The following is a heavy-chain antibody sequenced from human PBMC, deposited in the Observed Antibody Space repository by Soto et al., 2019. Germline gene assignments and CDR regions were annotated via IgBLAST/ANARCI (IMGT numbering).Heavy chain of an antibody. CDR2: ISGGGDTT. D-gene: IGHD3-10*01. CDR1: GFTFNNYA. V-gene: IGHV3-23*01. J-gene: IGHJ4*02. Sequence: EVQLLESGGGLVQPGGSLRLSCAASGFTFNNYAMTWVHQAPGKGLEWVSAISGGGDTTSYADSVKVRFTVSRDGSKNTLYLQMSSLRAEDTALYYCAKGRGGSGSLTPRVDFWGQGTLVTVSS. CDR3: AKGRGGSGSLTPRVDF.